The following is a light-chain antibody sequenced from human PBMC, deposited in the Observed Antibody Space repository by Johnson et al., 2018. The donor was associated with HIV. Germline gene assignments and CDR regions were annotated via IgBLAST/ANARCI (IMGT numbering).Light chain of an antibody. CDR3: GAWDSGLTAHFV. CDR2: DNN. V-gene: IGLV1-51*01. Sequence: QPVLTQPPSVSAAPGQKVSISCSGSSSNIGNNYVSWYQQFPGTAPKLVIYDNNNRPSGIADRFSASKSGTSATLDITGLQTGDEADYYCGAWDSGLTAHFVFGSGTTITVL. CDR1: SSNIGNNY. J-gene: IGLJ1*01.